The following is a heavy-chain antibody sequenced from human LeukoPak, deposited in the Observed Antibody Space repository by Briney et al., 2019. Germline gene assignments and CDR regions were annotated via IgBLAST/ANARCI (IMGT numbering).Heavy chain of an antibody. CDR1: GFTVSSNY. V-gene: IGHV3-53*01. J-gene: IGHJ3*02. D-gene: IGHD1-26*01. CDR2: TYSGGST. Sequence: GGSLRLSCAASGFTVSSNYMSWVRQAPGKGLEWVSVTYSGGSTYYADSVKGRFTISRDNSKNTLYLQMNSLRAEDTAVYYCASPGIVGATPKGDAFDIWGQGTMVTVSS. CDR3: ASPGIVGATPKGDAFDI.